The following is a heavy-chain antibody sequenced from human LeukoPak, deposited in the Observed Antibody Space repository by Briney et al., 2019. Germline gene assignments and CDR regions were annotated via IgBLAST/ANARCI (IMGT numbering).Heavy chain of an antibody. Sequence: GGSLRLSCAAYGFTFSSYDLNWVRQAPGKGLEYVLAINSNGGSKYYANSVKGRFTISRDNSNITLYLQMGSLRDEDMAVYYCPRGSSRYLIRPIDYGGQGTLVTDSS. V-gene: IGHV3-64*01. D-gene: IGHD3-22*01. CDR1: GFTFSSYD. CDR3: PRGSSRYLIRPIDY. J-gene: IGHJ4*02. CDR2: INSNGGSK.